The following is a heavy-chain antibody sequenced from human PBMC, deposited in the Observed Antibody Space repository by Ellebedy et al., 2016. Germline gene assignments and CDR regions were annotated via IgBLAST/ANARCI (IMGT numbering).Heavy chain of an antibody. CDR2: IIPILGIA. CDR3: ARAGPQRGYNYGSFDY. Sequence: ASVKVSCKASGGTFSSYAISWVRQAPGQGLEWMGGIIPILGIANYAQKFQGRVTITADKSTSTAYMELSSLRSEDTAVYYCARAGPQRGYNYGSFDYWGQGALVTVSS. D-gene: IGHD5-18*01. CDR1: GGTFSSYA. V-gene: IGHV1-69*10. J-gene: IGHJ4*02.